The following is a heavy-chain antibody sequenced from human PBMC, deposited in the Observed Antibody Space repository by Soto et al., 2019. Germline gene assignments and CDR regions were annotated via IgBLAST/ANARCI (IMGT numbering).Heavy chain of an antibody. Sequence: SETLSLTCTVSGVSISSYYWSWIRQPPGKGLEWIGYIYYSGSTNYNPSLKSRVTISVDTSKNQFSLKLSSVTAADTAVYYCARGKWLVETYYYGMDVWGQGTTVTVSS. CDR2: IYYSGST. J-gene: IGHJ6*02. D-gene: IGHD6-19*01. CDR1: GVSISSYY. V-gene: IGHV4-59*01. CDR3: ARGKWLVETYYYGMDV.